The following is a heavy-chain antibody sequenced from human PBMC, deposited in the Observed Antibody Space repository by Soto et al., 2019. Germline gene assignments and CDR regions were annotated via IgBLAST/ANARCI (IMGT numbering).Heavy chain of an antibody. Sequence: QVQLQESGPGLVKPSQTLSLTCTVSGGSINSGGYYWSWIRQHPGKGLEWIGYIYYSESTFYNPSLKSRVTISVDTSKNQFSLKLSSVTAADTAVYHCAASCVACGGFNYYGMDVWGQGTTVTVSS. CDR2: IYYSEST. D-gene: IGHD2-21*01. CDR3: AASCVACGGFNYYGMDV. CDR1: GGSINSGGYY. J-gene: IGHJ6*02. V-gene: IGHV4-31*03.